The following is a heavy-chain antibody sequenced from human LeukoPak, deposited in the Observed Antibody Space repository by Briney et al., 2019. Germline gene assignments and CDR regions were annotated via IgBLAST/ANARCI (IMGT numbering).Heavy chain of an antibody. CDR2: ISVRGRST. J-gene: IGHJ4*02. CDR3: AKGVYDSSGYYYFDY. Sequence: PGGSLRLSCAASGFTFGSYAMSWVRQAPGKGLEWVSTISVRGRSTYYADSLKGRFTTSRDNSKNTLYLQMNSLGADDTAVYYCAKGVYDSSGYYYFDYWGQGTLVTVSS. D-gene: IGHD3-22*01. V-gene: IGHV3-23*01. CDR1: GFTFGSYA.